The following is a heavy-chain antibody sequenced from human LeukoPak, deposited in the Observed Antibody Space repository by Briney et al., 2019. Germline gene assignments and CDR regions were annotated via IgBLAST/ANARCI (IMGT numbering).Heavy chain of an antibody. Sequence: ASVKVSCKASGYTFIRHGVSWVRQAPGQGLEWMAWIWAYNGNTIYAQRFQGRVTVTTDTSTSTAYMELRSLRSDDTAIYYCARDTPPADFWSGYYTSYYYYMDVWGKGTTVTVSS. CDR3: ARDTPPADFWSGYYTSYYYYMDV. J-gene: IGHJ6*03. V-gene: IGHV1-18*01. CDR1: GYTFIRHG. D-gene: IGHD3-3*01. CDR2: IWAYNGNT.